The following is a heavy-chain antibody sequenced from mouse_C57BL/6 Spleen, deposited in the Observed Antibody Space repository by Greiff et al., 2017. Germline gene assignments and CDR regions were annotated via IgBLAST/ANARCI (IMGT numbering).Heavy chain of an antibody. D-gene: IGHD2-1*01. Sequence: VQLQQSGAELARPGASVKLSCKASGYTFTSYGISWVKQRTGQGLEWIGEIYPRSGNTYYNEKFKGKATLTADKSSSTAYMELRSLTSEDSAVYFCARGEGVYYGNYVRAMDYWGQGTSVTVSS. CDR3: ARGEGVYYGNYVRAMDY. J-gene: IGHJ4*01. CDR1: GYTFTSYG. CDR2: IYPRSGNT. V-gene: IGHV1-81*01.